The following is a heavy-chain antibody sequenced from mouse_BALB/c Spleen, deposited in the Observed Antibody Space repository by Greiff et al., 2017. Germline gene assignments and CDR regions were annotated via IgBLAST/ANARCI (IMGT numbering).Heavy chain of an antibody. D-gene: IGHD1-1*01. CDR2: IWAGGST. CDR1: GFSFTSYG. J-gene: IGHJ4*01. CDR3: ARDRYGSSYGAMDY. Sequence: LVESGPGLVAPSQTLSISCTASGFSFTSYGVHWVRQPPGKGLEWLGVIWAGGSTNYYSALMSRLSISKDNSTSQVFLKMSSLQTDDTAMYYCARDRYGSSYGAMDYWGQGTSVTVSS. V-gene: IGHV2-9*02.